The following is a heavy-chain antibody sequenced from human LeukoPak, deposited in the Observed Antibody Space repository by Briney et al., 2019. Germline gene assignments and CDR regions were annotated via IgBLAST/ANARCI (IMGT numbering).Heavy chain of an antibody. D-gene: IGHD3-10*01. CDR1: GGSVSSTRYY. CDR2: IYYSGST. Sequence: SETLSLTCTVSGGSVSSTRYYWGWIRQPPGKGLEWIGSIYYSGSTYYNPSLKSRVTMSVDRSKNQFSLKLSSVTAADTAVYYCARHGIYYGLGSSYGLPNWFDPWGQGTLVTVSS. CDR3: ARHGIYYGLGSSYGLPNWFDP. V-gene: IGHV4-39*01. J-gene: IGHJ5*02.